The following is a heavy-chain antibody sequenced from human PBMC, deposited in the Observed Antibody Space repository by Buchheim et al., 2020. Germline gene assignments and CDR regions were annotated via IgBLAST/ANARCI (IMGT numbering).Heavy chain of an antibody. Sequence: EVQLVESGGGLVQPGGSLRLSCAASGFTFSSYSMNWVRQAPGKGLEWVSYISSSSDSICYADSVEGRFTISRDNAKNSLYLQMNSLRAEDTAVYYCTRGQAAPSDYWGQGAL. V-gene: IGHV3-48*01. J-gene: IGHJ4*02. D-gene: IGHD2-15*01. CDR3: TRGQAAPSDY. CDR2: ISSSSDSI. CDR1: GFTFSSYS.